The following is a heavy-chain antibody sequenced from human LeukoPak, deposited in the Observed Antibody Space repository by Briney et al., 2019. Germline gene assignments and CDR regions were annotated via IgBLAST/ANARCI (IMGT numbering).Heavy chain of an antibody. D-gene: IGHD6-19*01. J-gene: IGHJ4*02. CDR3: AKGPYSSVWFFIDY. Sequence: GRSLRLSCAASGFTFDDYAMHWVRQAPGKGLEWVSGISWNSGSISYSDSVKGRFTISRDNAKNSLYLQMNSLRAEDTALYYCAKGPYSSVWFFIDYWGQGTLVTVSS. CDR1: GFTFDDYA. CDR2: ISWNSGSI. V-gene: IGHV3-9*01.